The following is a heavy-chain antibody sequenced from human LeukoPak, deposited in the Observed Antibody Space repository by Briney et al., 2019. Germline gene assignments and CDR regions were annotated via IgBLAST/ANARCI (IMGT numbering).Heavy chain of an antibody. CDR1: GFTFSSYW. CDR3: ARVGAARAFDY. J-gene: IGHJ4*02. V-gene: IGHV3-74*01. D-gene: IGHD6-6*01. CDR2: INSDESTI. Sequence: GGSLRLSCAASGFTFSSYWMHWVRQAPGKGLVWVSRINSDESTINYADSVKGRFTISRDNAENTLYLQMNSLRAEDTAVYYCARVGAARAFDYWGQGTLVTVSS.